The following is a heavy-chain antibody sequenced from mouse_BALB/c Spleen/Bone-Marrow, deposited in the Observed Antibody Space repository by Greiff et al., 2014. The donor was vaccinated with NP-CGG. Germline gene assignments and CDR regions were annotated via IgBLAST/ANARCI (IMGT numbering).Heavy chain of an antibody. V-gene: IGHV14-3*02. J-gene: IGHJ3*01. CDR1: GSNIKDTY. Sequence: EVQVVESGAELVKPGASVKLSCTASGSNIKDTYMHWVKQRPEQGLEWIGRIDPANGNTKYDPKFQGKATITADTSSNTAYLQLSSLTSEDTAVYYCARNGNYGAWFAYWGQGTLVTVSA. CDR2: IDPANGNT. CDR3: ARNGNYGAWFAY. D-gene: IGHD2-1*01.